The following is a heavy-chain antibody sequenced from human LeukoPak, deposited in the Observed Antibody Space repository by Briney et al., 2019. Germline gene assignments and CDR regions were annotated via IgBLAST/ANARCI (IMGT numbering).Heavy chain of an antibody. V-gene: IGHV3-21*01. CDR2: ISSSSSYI. D-gene: IGHD6-13*01. J-gene: IGHJ6*02. CDR1: GFTFSSYS. Sequence: GGSLRLSCAASGFTFSSYSMNWVRQAPGKGLEWVSSISSSSSYIYYADSVKGRFTISRDNAKTSLYLQMNSLRAEDTAVYYCARDGGHSTPVEIYYYYGMDVWGQGTTVTVSS. CDR3: ARDGGHSTPVEIYYYYGMDV.